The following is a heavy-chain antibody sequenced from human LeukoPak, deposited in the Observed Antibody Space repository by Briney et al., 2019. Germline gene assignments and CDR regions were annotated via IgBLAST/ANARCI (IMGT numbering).Heavy chain of an antibody. CDR2: IIPIFGTA. Sequence: GGSLRLSCTASGFTFSSYAISWVRQAPGQGLEWMGGIIPIFGTANYAQKFQGRVTITADESTSTAYMELSSLRSEDTAVYYCARGDYYGSGSYSYFDYWGQGTLVTVSS. CDR3: ARGDYYGSGSYSYFDY. V-gene: IGHV1-69*01. D-gene: IGHD3-10*01. J-gene: IGHJ4*02. CDR1: GFTFSSYA.